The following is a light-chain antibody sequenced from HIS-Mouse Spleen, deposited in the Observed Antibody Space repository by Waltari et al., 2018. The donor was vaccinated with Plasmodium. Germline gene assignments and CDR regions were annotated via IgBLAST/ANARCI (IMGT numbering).Light chain of an antibody. CDR1: SSDVGGYNY. J-gene: IGLJ2*01. CDR2: VVS. CDR3: SSYAGSNNLV. Sequence: QSALTQPPSASGSPGQSVTISCTGPSSDVGGYNYVSWYQQHPGKAPKLMIYVVSKRPSGVPDRVSGSKSGNTASLTVSGLQAEDEADYYCSSYAGSNNLVFGGGTKLTVL. V-gene: IGLV2-8*01.